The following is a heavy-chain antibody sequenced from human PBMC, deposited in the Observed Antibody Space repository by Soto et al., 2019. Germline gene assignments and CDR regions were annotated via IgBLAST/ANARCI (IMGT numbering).Heavy chain of an antibody. CDR3: ARDERIVVPADDSYYYYYGMDV. J-gene: IGHJ6*02. D-gene: IGHD2-2*01. CDR2: IWYDGSNK. Sequence: QVQLVESGGGVVQPGRSLRLSCAASGFTFSSYGMHWVRQAPGKGLEWVAVIWYDGSNKYYADSVKGRFTISRDNSKNTLYLQMNSLRAEDTAVYYCARDERIVVPADDSYYYYYGMDVWGQGTTVTVSS. CDR1: GFTFSSYG. V-gene: IGHV3-33*01.